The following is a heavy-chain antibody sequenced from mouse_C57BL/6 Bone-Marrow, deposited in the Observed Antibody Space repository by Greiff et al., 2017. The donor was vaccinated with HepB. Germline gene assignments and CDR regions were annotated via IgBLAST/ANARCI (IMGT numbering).Heavy chain of an antibody. V-gene: IGHV5-4*01. CDR2: ISDGGSYT. CDR1: GFTFSSYA. Sequence: EVKLMESGGGLVKPGGSLKLSCAASGFTFSSYAMSWVRQTPEKRLEWVATISDGGSYTYYPDNVKGRFTISRDNAKNNLYLQMSHLKSEDTAMYYCAREDTPYYFDYWGQGTTLTVSS. CDR3: AREDTPYYFDY. J-gene: IGHJ2*01.